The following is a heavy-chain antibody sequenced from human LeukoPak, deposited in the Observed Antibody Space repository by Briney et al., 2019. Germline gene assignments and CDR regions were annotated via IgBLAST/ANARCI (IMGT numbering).Heavy chain of an antibody. V-gene: IGHV1-69*05. Sequence: SVKVSCKASGGTFSSYAIGWVRQAPGQGLEWMGRIIPIFGTANYAQKFQGRVTITTDESTSTAYMELSSLRSEDTAVYYCARDRIAVAVVYYFDYWGQGTLVTVSS. CDR3: ARDRIAVAVVYYFDY. J-gene: IGHJ4*02. CDR2: IIPIFGTA. CDR1: GGTFSSYA. D-gene: IGHD6-19*01.